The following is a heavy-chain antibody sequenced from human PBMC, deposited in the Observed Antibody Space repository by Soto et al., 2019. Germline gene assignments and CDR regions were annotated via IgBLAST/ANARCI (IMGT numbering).Heavy chain of an antibody. Sequence: SVKVSCKASGGTFSSYAISWVRQAPGQGLEWMGGIIPIFGTANYAQKFQGRVTITADESTSTAYMELSSLRSEDTAVYYCAEGGGYSYGPYYYYYGMDVWGQGTTVTVSS. V-gene: IGHV1-69*13. CDR2: IIPIFGTA. J-gene: IGHJ6*02. CDR1: GGTFSSYA. D-gene: IGHD5-18*01. CDR3: AEGGGYSYGPYYYYYGMDV.